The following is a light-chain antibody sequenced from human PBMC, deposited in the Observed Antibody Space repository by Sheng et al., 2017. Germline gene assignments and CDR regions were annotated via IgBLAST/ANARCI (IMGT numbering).Light chain of an antibody. V-gene: IGLV3-21*02. CDR1: SIGSKV. CDR3: LVWDSGSDHLV. J-gene: IGLJ2*01. Sequence: SYVLTQPPSVSVAPGLTATITXGGDSIGSKVVHWYQQKPGQAPVLVMFDDSDRPSGIPERFSGSSSWNSATLTITRVEAGDEADYYCLVWDSGSDHLVFGGGTKVTVL. CDR2: DDS.